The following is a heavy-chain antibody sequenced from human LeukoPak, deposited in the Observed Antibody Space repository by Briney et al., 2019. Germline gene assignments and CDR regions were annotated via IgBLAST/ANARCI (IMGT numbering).Heavy chain of an antibody. CDR2: SYAGDSDT. D-gene: IGHD2-15*01. J-gene: IGHJ4*02. V-gene: IGHV5-51*01. CDR1: GCRFSSCW. CDR3: ARRGGYCSGSSCYTTNNLDY. Sequence: GEALEISCNGSGCRFSSCWIGWVRQVPGKGLEWMGISYAGDSDTRYSPSFEGQVTISADKSISTAYLQWSSLKASDTAMYYCARRGGYCSGSSCYTTNNLDYWGQGTLVTVSS.